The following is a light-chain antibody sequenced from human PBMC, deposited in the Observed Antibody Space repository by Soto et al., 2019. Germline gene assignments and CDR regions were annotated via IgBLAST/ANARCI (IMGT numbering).Light chain of an antibody. CDR1: SSNIGAGYD. V-gene: IGLV1-40*01. Sequence: QPVLTQPPTVSEAPGQRVTISCTGSSSNIGAGYDVHWYQQLPGTAPKLLIYGNSNRPSGVPDRFSGSKSGTSASLAITGLQAEDEADYYCQSYDSSPSRVVFGGGTKVTVL. J-gene: IGLJ2*01. CDR3: QSYDSSPSRVV. CDR2: GNS.